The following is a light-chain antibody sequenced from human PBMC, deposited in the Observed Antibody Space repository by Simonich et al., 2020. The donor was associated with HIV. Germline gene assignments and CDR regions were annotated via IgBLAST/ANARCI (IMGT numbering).Light chain of an antibody. Sequence: EIVMTQSPATLSVSPGERATLSCRASQSVSSSLAWYQQKPGQAPRLLIYGASTRATDIPARFSGSGSGTEFTLTISSLQPEDFATYYCLQDYNYPRTFGQGTKVEIK. J-gene: IGKJ1*01. V-gene: IGKV3-15*01. CDR2: GAS. CDR1: QSVSSS. CDR3: LQDYNYPRT.